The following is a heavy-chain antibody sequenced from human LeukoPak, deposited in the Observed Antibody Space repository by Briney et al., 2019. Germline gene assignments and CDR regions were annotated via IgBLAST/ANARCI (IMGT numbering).Heavy chain of an antibody. CDR2: IYYSGST. Sequence: KTSETLSLTCTVSGGSISSSSYYWGWIRQPPGQGLVWIGSIYYSGSTYYNPSLKSRVTISVDTPKTQFSLKLSSVTAADTAVYYCARHLGRDYFDYCGQGTLVTVSS. D-gene: IGHD1-26*01. J-gene: IGHJ4*02. CDR1: GGSISSSSYY. V-gene: IGHV4-39*01. CDR3: ARHLGRDYFDY.